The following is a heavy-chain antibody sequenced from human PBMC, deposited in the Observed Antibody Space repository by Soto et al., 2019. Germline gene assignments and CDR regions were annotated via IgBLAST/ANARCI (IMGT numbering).Heavy chain of an antibody. CDR3: AREDYTGNSRFFDY. V-gene: IGHV4-30-4*01. J-gene: IGHJ4*02. CDR1: GGSIGSGNYY. CDR2: IYHSGIT. Sequence: SETLSLTCSVSGGSIGSGNYYWSWIRHPPGKGLEWIGYIYHSGITYYNPSLNSRVTISVDMSKNQFSLRLRSVTAADTAVYYCAREDYTGNSRFFDYWGQGVLVTVSS. D-gene: IGHD3-9*01.